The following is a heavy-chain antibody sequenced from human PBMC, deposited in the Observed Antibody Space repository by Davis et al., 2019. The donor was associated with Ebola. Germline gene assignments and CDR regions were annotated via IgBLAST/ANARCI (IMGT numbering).Heavy chain of an antibody. J-gene: IGHJ4*02. Sequence: MPSETLSLTCAVYGGSFSGYYWSWIRQPPGKGLEWIGSIYYSGSTYYNPSLKSRVTISVDTSKIHFSLKLSSVTAADTAVYYCARHGEWLRTYFDYWGQGTLVTVSS. D-gene: IGHD5-12*01. CDR3: ARHGEWLRTYFDY. CDR1: GGSFSGYY. V-gene: IGHV4-34*01. CDR2: IYYSGST.